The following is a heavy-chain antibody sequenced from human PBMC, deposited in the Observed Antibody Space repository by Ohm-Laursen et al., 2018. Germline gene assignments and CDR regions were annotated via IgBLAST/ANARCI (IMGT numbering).Heavy chain of an antibody. V-gene: IGHV4-61*01. J-gene: IGHJ4*02. CDR1: GGSVSSGSYY. CDR3: ARRGSGGRSFDY. Sequence: SETLSLTCTVSGGSVSSGSYYWSWIRQPPGKGLEWIGEINHSGSTNYNPSLKSRVTISVDTSKNQFSLKLSSVTVADTAVFYCARRGSGGRSFDYWGQGSLVTVSS. CDR2: INHSGST. D-gene: IGHD2-15*01.